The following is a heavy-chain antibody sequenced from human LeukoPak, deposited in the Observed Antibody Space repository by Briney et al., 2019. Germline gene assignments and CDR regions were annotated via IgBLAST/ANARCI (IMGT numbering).Heavy chain of an antibody. Sequence: PSETLSLTCTVSDGSISSYYWSWIRQPAGKGLEWVGRVYISGSTNYNPSLKSRVTMSVDTSKNQFSLKLSSVTAADTAVYYCARAVGLYGDYFDYWGQGTLVTVSS. CDR2: VYISGST. J-gene: IGHJ4*02. D-gene: IGHD4-17*01. CDR3: ARAVGLYGDYFDY. V-gene: IGHV4-4*07. CDR1: DGSISSYY.